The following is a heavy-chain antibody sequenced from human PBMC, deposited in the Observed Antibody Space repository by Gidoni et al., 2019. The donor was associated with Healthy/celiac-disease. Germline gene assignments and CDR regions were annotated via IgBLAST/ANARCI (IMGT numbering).Heavy chain of an antibody. D-gene: IGHD2-2*02. CDR2: INAGNGNT. J-gene: IGHJ6*02. CDR3: ARGAYCSSTSCYKGRMDV. Sequence: QVQLVQSGAEVKKPGASVTVSCKASVYTFTSYAMHWVRQAPGQRLEWMGWINAGNGNTKYSQKFQDRVTITRDTSASTAYMELSSLRSEDTAVYYCARGAYCSSTSCYKGRMDVWGQGTTVTVSS. V-gene: IGHV1-3*01. CDR1: VYTFTSYA.